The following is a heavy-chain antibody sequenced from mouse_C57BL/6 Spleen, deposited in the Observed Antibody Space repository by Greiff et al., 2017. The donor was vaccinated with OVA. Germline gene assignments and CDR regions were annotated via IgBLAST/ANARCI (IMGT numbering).Heavy chain of an antibody. Sequence: EVKVVESGGGLVKPGGSLKLSCAASGFTFSDYGMHWVRQAPEKGLEWVAYISSGSSTIYYADTVKGRFTISRDNAKNTLFLQMTSLRSEDTAMYYCARLGSYEAMDYWGQGTSVTVSS. D-gene: IGHD1-1*02. CDR2: ISSGSSTI. CDR3: ARLGSYEAMDY. J-gene: IGHJ4*01. CDR1: GFTFSDYG. V-gene: IGHV5-17*01.